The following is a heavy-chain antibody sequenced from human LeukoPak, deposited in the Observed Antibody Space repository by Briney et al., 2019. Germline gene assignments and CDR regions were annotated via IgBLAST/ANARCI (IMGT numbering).Heavy chain of an antibody. Sequence: PSETLSLTCTVSGGSISSIIYYWSWIRQPPGKGLEWIGSIYYSGSTYYNPSLKSRVTISIDTSKNQFSLKLSAVTAADTAVYYCARDPPAVAGTPHYWYFDLWGRGTLVTVSS. J-gene: IGHJ2*01. V-gene: IGHV4-39*07. CDR3: ARDPPAVAGTPHYWYFDL. CDR1: GGSISSIIYY. CDR2: IYYSGST. D-gene: IGHD6-19*01.